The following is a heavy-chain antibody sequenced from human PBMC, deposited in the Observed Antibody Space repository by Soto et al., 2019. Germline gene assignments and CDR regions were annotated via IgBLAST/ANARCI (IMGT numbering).Heavy chain of an antibody. CDR2: IYYSGST. D-gene: IGHD3-16*01. V-gene: IGHV4-39*01. Sequence: SETLSLTCTVSGCSISRSSYSWGWIRQPPGKGLEWIGSIYYSGSTYYNPSLKSRVTISVDTSKNQFSLKLSSVTAADTAVYYCARRLHLGELLAFDIWGQGTMVT. J-gene: IGHJ3*02. CDR3: ARRLHLGELLAFDI. CDR1: GCSISRSSYS.